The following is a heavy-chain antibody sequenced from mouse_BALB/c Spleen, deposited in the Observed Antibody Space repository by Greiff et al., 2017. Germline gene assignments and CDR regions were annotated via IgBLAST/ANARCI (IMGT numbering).Heavy chain of an antibody. CDR1: GFTFSSYA. Sequence: EVKLMESGGGLVKPGGSLKLSCAASGFTFSSYAMSWVRQTPEKRLEWVASISSGGSTYYPDSVKGRFTISRDNARNILYLQMSSLRSEDTAMYYCARGPDPWFAYWGQGTLVTVSA. CDR3: ARGPDPWFAY. V-gene: IGHV5-6-5*01. CDR2: ISSGGST. J-gene: IGHJ3*01.